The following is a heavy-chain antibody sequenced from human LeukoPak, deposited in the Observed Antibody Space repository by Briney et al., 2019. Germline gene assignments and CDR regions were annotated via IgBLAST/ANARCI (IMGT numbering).Heavy chain of an antibody. V-gene: IGHV3-64D*09. Sequence: GGSLRLSCSASGFAFSSYAMYWVRQAPGKGLEYVSAISKDGGTQYPADSVKGRITISRDNSKNTLYLQVSSLRPEGTAVYYCANGQEIDIPQPRYYFDYWGQGTLVTVSS. J-gene: IGHJ4*02. CDR2: ISKDGGTQ. D-gene: IGHD2-2*01. CDR3: ANGQEIDIPQPRYYFDY. CDR1: GFAFSSYA.